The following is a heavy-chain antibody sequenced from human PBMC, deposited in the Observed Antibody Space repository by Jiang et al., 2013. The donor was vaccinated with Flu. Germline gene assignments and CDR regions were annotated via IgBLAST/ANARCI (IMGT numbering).Heavy chain of an antibody. V-gene: IGHV4-30-2*05. Sequence: KSRVTISVDTSKNQXSLKLSSVTAADTAVYYCARALTFGGVIANDYWGQGTLVTVSS. D-gene: IGHD3-16*02. J-gene: IGHJ4*02. CDR3: ARALTFGGVIANDY.